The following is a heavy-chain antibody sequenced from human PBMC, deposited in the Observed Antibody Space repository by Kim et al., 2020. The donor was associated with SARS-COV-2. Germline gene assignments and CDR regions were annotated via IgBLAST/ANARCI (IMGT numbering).Heavy chain of an antibody. CDR2: IRGGGAGA. V-gene: IGHV3-23*01. Sequence: GGSLRLSCAASGFTFSNYAMSWVRQAPGKGLEWVSYIRGGGAGALYAGSVQGRCTISRDNSKNTLYLQLNSLRAEDTAVYFCAKCPSGLANDAFDIWGLG. CDR3: AKCPSGLANDAFDI. D-gene: IGHD3-16*01. J-gene: IGHJ3*02. CDR1: GFTFSNYA.